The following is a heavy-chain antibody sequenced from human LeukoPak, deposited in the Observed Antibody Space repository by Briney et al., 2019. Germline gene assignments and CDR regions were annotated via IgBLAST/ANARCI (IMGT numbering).Heavy chain of an antibody. V-gene: IGHV3-53*01. D-gene: IGHD6-6*01. Sequence: GGSLRLSCAASGFTVSSNYMSWVRQAPAKGLEWVSVIYSGGSTYYADSVKGRFTISRDNSKNTLYLQMNSLRAEDTAVYYCARAIRADRRGSWFDPWGQGTLVTVSS. CDR3: ARAIRADRRGSWFDP. J-gene: IGHJ5*02. CDR2: IYSGGST. CDR1: GFTVSSNY.